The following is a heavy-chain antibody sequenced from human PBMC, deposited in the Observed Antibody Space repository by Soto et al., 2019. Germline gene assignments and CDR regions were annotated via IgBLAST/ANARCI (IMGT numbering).Heavy chain of an antibody. Sequence: QVQLVQSGAEVKKPGSSVKVSCKASGGTFSSYAISWVRQAPGQGLEWMGGIIPIFATADYAQKFQGRVTITADESTSTAYMELSSLRSEDTAVYYCARSITGTVSYYYGMDVWGQGTTVTVYS. D-gene: IGHD1-20*01. CDR3: ARSITGTVSYYYGMDV. CDR1: GGTFSSYA. J-gene: IGHJ6*02. V-gene: IGHV1-69*12. CDR2: IIPIFATA.